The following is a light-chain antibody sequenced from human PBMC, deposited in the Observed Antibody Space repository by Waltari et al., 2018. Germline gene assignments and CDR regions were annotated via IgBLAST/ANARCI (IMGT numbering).Light chain of an antibody. Sequence: DIVMTQSPDSLTVSPGERATINCRSSQSVSDHVNNKNYLAWYRQKPGQPPKLLISWASTREFGVPDRLSGSGSGTEFTLTISSLQPEDVAVYYCQQYYNTPPTFGQGTKVEIK. V-gene: IGKV4-1*01. CDR1: QSVSDHVNNKNY. CDR2: WAS. J-gene: IGKJ1*01. CDR3: QQYYNTPPT.